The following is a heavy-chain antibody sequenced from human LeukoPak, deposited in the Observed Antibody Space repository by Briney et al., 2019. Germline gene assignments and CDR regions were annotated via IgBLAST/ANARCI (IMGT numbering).Heavy chain of an antibody. CDR2: IGSSSSTI. CDR3: ARGTSYTTGFGMDV. J-gene: IGHJ6*02. V-gene: IGHV3-48*01. CDR1: GFTFSSYS. D-gene: IGHD1-1*01. Sequence: GGSLRLSCAASGFTFSSYSMNWVRQAPGKGLEWVSYIGSSSSTICYADSVKGRFTISRDNSKSTLYLQMNSLSSEDTAVYYCARGTSYTTGFGMDVWGQGTTVTVSS.